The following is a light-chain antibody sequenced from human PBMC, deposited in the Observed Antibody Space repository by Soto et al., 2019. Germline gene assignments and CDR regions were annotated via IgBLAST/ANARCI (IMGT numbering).Light chain of an antibody. J-gene: IGKJ1*01. CDR2: EAS. Sequence: IQMTQSPSTLSGSIGDRVTVTCRASQGVSTRLAWYQQKPSKAPKLLIYEASKLQSGVPSRFSGGGSVREFTLTITSLQPEDSATYYCQQYYDFRTFGQGTKVDIK. CDR1: QGVSTR. V-gene: IGKV1-5*03. CDR3: QQYYDFRT.